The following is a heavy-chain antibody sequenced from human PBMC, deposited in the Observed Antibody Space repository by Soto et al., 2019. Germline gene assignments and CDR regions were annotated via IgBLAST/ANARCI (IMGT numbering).Heavy chain of an antibody. Sequence: QVQLVQSGAEVKKPGASVKVSCKASGYTFTSYDINWVRQATGQGLEWMGWMNPNSGNTGYAQKFQGRVTMNRNTTTSTADMELSTLRSEDTAVYYCARERTGTTSMDVWGQGTTVTVSS. V-gene: IGHV1-8*01. CDR2: MNPNSGNT. J-gene: IGHJ6*02. CDR1: GYTFTSYD. CDR3: ARERTGTTSMDV. D-gene: IGHD1-1*01.